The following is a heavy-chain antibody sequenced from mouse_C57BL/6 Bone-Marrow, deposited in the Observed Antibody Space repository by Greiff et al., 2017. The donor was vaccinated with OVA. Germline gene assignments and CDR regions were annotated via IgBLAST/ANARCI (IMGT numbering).Heavy chain of an antibody. Sequence: VMLVESGEGLVKPGGSLKLSCAASGFTFSSYAMSWVRQTPEKRLEWVAYISSGGDYIYYADTVKGRFTIPRDNARNTLYLQMSSLKSEDTAMYYCTRDPAYYAMDYWGQGTSVTVSS. V-gene: IGHV5-9-1*02. CDR3: TRDPAYYAMDY. CDR1: GFTFSSYA. CDR2: ISSGGDYI. J-gene: IGHJ4*01.